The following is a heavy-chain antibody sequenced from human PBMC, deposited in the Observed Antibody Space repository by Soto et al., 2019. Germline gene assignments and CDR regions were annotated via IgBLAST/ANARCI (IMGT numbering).Heavy chain of an antibody. J-gene: IGHJ6*02. V-gene: IGHV4-39*01. D-gene: IGHD3-10*01. CDR2: IYYTGNT. CDR1: GGSISSTNYY. CDR3: ARHDFYGSGSDYRKGFYYYFGLDV. Sequence: QVQLQESGPGLVKTSETLSLTCTVSGGSISSTNYYWGWIRQPPGKGLEWIGSIYYTGNTFSNPSLMSRVTLSVDTSKTQFSLKATSVTAADTAVYYCARHDFYGSGSDYRKGFYYYFGLDVWGQGTTVTVSS.